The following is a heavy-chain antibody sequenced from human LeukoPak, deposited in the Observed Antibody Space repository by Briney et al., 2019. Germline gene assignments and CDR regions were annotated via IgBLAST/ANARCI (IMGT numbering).Heavy chain of an antibody. Sequence: GSLRLSCAASGLTFDHYVMHWVRQAPGKGLEWVSLISGDGGSTYYADSVKGRLTISRDNSKNPLYLQMNSLTTEDTALYFCAKGTTMYAFDIWGQGTMVTVSS. CDR2: ISGDGGST. CDR1: GLTFDHYV. D-gene: IGHD1-1*01. CDR3: AKGTTMYAFDI. V-gene: IGHV3-43*02. J-gene: IGHJ3*02.